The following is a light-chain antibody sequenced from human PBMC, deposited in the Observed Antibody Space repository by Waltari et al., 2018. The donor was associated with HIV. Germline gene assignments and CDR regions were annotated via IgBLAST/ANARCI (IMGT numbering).Light chain of an antibody. Sequence: QSVLTQPPSASGTPGQGVTISCSGSSYNIGNNTVNWYQQLPGTAPKLLMYGNNQRPSGVPDRFSGSKSGTSASLAISGLQSEDEADYYCAAWDDSLNGVIFGGGTKLTVL. V-gene: IGLV1-44*01. CDR1: SYNIGNNT. CDR3: AAWDDSLNGVI. CDR2: GNN. J-gene: IGLJ2*01.